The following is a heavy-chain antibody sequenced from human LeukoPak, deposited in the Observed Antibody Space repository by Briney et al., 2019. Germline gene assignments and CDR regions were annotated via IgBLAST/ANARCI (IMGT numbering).Heavy chain of an antibody. D-gene: IGHD5-24*01. CDR2: INWIGGST. CDR3: ARDLGYKDYVSAFDI. Sequence: GGSLRLSXAASGFIFDDYGMTWVRQTPGKGLEWISGINWIGGSTGYADSVKGRFTISRDNAKNSLYLHMNSLRAEDTALYFCARDLGYKDYVSAFDIWGQGTMVTVSS. V-gene: IGHV3-20*04. CDR1: GFIFDDYG. J-gene: IGHJ3*02.